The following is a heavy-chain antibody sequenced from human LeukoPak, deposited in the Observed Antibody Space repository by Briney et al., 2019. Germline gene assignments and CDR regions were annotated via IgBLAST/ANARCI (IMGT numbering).Heavy chain of an antibody. D-gene: IGHD3-9*01. V-gene: IGHV1-18*01. J-gene: IGHJ5*02. CDR2: ISAYNGNT. Sequence: ASVKLPCKASGYTFTSYGISWVRQAPGQGHEWMGLISAYNGNTNYAQKLQGRVTMTTDTSTSTAYMELRSLRSDDTAVYYCARILLRYFDWLLYPIGWFDPWGQGTLVTVSS. CDR3: ARILLRYFDWLLYPIGWFDP. CDR1: GYTFTSYG.